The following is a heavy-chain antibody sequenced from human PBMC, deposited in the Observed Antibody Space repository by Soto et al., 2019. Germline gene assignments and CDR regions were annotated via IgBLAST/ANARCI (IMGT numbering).Heavy chain of an antibody. J-gene: IGHJ4*02. CDR3: ATGGSHAWDLLWI. Sequence: SETLSLTCTVSGGSISSSSYYWGWIRQPPGKGLEWIGSIYYSGSTYYNPSLKSRVTISVDTSKNQFSLILSSVTAADTAVYYCATGGSHAWDLLWIWGQGTLVTVSS. CDR1: GGSISSSSYY. CDR2: IYYSGST. D-gene: IGHD1-26*01. V-gene: IGHV4-39*07.